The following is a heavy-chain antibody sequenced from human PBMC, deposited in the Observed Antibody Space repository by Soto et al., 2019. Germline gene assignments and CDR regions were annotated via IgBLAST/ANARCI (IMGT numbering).Heavy chain of an antibody. V-gene: IGHV4-38-2*01. D-gene: IGHD3-3*01. J-gene: IGHJ4*02. CDR2: IYRSGYT. Sequence: PSETMSLTCAVAGYSISSVDYWGWLRQPPGKGLEWIGSIYRSGYTYYNPSLKSRVTISLDTSKNQFSLNLTSVTAADTAVYYCARPRTVFGAVEYWGLGTLVTVSS. CDR3: ARPRTVFGAVEY. CDR1: GYSISSVDY.